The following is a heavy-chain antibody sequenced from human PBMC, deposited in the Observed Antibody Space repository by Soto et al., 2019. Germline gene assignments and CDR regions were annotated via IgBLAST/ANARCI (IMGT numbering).Heavy chain of an antibody. CDR2: VSSDGNTK. V-gene: IGHV3-30*04. CDR3: GKDVRAFYYYGMDV. CDR1: GFSYNTYA. Sequence: QMQLVESGGGVVQPGGSLRLLCAASGFSYNTYAMHWVRQAPGKGLDWVAVVSSDGNTKDYADSVKGRFTISRDNANNSLYLQMNSLIPEDSAVYYCGKDVRAFYYYGMDVWGQGTTVSVSS. J-gene: IGHJ6*02.